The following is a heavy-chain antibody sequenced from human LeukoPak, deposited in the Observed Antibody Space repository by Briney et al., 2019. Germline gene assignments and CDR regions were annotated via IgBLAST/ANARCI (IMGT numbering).Heavy chain of an antibody. Sequence: GGSLRLSCAASGFTFSSYAMSWIRQAPGKGLEWVSYISSSGSTIYYADSVKGRFTISRDNAKNSLYLQMNSLRAEDTAVYYCARDYYDSSGYLFDYWGQGTLVTVSS. CDR3: ARDYYDSSGYLFDY. V-gene: IGHV3-11*01. CDR2: ISSSGSTI. D-gene: IGHD3-22*01. CDR1: GFTFSSYA. J-gene: IGHJ4*02.